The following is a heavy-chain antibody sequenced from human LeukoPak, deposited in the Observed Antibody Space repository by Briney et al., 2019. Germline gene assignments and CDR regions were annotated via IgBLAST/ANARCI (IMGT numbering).Heavy chain of an antibody. CDR3: ARGERWLLPPTDY. CDR2: IKQDGSEK. CDR1: GFNFNTYW. V-gene: IGHV3-7*01. Sequence: GGSLRLSCAASGFNFNTYWMSWVRQAPGKGLEWVANIKQDGSEKFYVDSMKGRFTISRDNSKNSLYLQMNSLRADDTAVYYCARGERWLLPPTDYWGQGTLVTVSS. J-gene: IGHJ4*02. D-gene: IGHD5-24*01.